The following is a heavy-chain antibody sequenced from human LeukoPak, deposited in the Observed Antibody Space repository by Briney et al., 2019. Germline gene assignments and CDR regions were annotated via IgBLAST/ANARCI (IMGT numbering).Heavy chain of an antibody. J-gene: IGHJ4*02. D-gene: IGHD3-22*01. V-gene: IGHV3-33*06. Sequence: GGSLRLSCAASGFAFSSYGMHWVRQAPGKGLEWVAVIWYDGSNKYYADSVKGRLTISRDNSKNTLYLQMNSLRAEDTAVYYCAKALEYYYDSSGLDYWGQGTLVTVSS. CDR3: AKALEYYYDSSGLDY. CDR1: GFAFSSYG. CDR2: IWYDGSNK.